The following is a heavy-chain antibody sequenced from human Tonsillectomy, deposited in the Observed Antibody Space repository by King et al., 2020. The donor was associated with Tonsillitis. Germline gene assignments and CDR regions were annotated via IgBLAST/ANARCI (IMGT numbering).Heavy chain of an antibody. Sequence: QLQESGPGLVRPSETLSLTCTVSGGSSSSTNYFWGWIRQPPGKGLEWIGSFYNTGSAYYNPSLRGRVTISVDTSKSQISLKLSSVTAADTAVYYCAKPSIAVAGRGWFDPWGQGTLVTVSS. CDR2: FYNTGSA. CDR1: GGSSSSTNYF. CDR3: AKPSIAVAGRGWFDP. D-gene: IGHD6-19*01. V-gene: IGHV4-39*01. J-gene: IGHJ5*02.